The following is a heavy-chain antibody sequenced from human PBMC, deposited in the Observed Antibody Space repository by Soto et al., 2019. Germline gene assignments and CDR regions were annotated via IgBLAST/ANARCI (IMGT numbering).Heavy chain of an antibody. CDR1: GFTFSSYA. J-gene: IGHJ4*02. CDR3: AKRPRITAAGTVLEY. Sequence: GGSLRLSCAASGFTFSSYAMSWVRQAPGKGLEWVSVISGSGSSTYYADSVKGRFTISRDNSKNTLYLQMNSLGAEDTAVYYCAKRPRITAAGTVLEYWGQGTLVTVSS. CDR2: ISGSGSST. D-gene: IGHD6-13*01. V-gene: IGHV3-23*01.